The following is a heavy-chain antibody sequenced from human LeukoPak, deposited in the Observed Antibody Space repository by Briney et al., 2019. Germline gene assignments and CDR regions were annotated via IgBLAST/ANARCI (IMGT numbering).Heavy chain of an antibody. CDR3: ARDIFLSAGAFDI. D-gene: IGHD3-3*01. CDR1: GFTFSTFW. Sequence: GGSLRLSCAASGFTFSTFWMSWVRQAPGKGLEWVANIKQDGSEKYYVDSVEGRFTISRDNANNLLYLQMNSLRAEDTAVYYCARDIFLSAGAFDIWGQGTMVPVSS. CDR2: IKQDGSEK. J-gene: IGHJ3*02. V-gene: IGHV3-7*01.